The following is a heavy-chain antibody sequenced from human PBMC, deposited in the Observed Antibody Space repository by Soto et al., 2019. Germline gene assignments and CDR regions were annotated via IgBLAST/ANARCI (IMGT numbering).Heavy chain of an antibody. CDR1: GYTFTGYY. J-gene: IGHJ3*02. V-gene: IGHV1-2*04. Sequence: GASVKVSCKASGYTFTGYYMHWVRQAPGQGLEWMGWINPNSGGTNYAQKFQGWVTMTRDTSISTAYMELSRLRSDYTAVYYCARDRGHSSGLDAFDIWGQGTMVTVSS. CDR3: ARDRGHSSGLDAFDI. D-gene: IGHD6-19*01. CDR2: INPNSGGT.